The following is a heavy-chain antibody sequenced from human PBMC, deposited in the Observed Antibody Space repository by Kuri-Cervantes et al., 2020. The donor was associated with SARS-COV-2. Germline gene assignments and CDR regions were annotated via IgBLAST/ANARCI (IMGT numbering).Heavy chain of an antibody. V-gene: IGHV4-39*07. D-gene: IGHD3-10*01. CDR1: GGSISSSSYY. Sequence: SETLSLTCTVSGGSISSSSYYWGWIRQPPGKGLEWIGSIYHSGSTYYNPSLKSRVTISVDTSKNQFSLKLSSVTAADTAVYYCARGMGYGSGSPSAYWGQGTLVTVSS. CDR2: IYHSGST. J-gene: IGHJ4*02. CDR3: ARGMGYGSGSPSAY.